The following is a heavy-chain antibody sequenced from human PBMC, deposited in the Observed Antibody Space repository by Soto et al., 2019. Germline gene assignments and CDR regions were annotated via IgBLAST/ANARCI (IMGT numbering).Heavy chain of an antibody. J-gene: IGHJ5*02. Sequence: QVQLQQWGAGLLKPSETLSLTCAVYGGSFSGYYWSWIRQPPGKGLEWIGEINHSGSTNYNPSLKSRVTISVDTSKNQFSLKLRSVTAADTAVYYCARRPWNDYNWFDPWGQGTLVTVSS. D-gene: IGHD1-1*01. CDR3: ARRPWNDYNWFDP. CDR2: INHSGST. V-gene: IGHV4-34*01. CDR1: GGSFSGYY.